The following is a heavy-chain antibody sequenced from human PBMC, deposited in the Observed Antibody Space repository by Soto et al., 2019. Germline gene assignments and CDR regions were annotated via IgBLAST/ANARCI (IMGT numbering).Heavy chain of an antibody. Sequence: EVQLLESGGGLVQPGGSMRLSCAASGFTFSSYAVTWVRQAPGKGLEWVSIISGPGVSIFYAYSVKARFTISRDNSTNTLYLQMHSLTAEDTAVYYCAKALTTSGVVTNPFDYWGQGTLVTVSS. D-gene: IGHD3-3*01. CDR2: ISGPGVSI. CDR1: GFTFSSYA. J-gene: IGHJ4*02. CDR3: AKALTTSGVVTNPFDY. V-gene: IGHV3-23*01.